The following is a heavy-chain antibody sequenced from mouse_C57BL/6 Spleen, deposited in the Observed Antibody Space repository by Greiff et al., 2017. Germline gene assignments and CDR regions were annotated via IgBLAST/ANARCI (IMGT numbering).Heavy chain of an antibody. J-gene: IGHJ4*01. D-gene: IGHD1-1*01. V-gene: IGHV1-59*01. Sequence: VKLQQPGAELVRPGTSVKLSCKASGYTFTSYWMHWVKQRPGQGLEWIGVIDPSDSYTNYNQKFKGKATLTVDTSSSTAYMQLSSLTSEDSAVYYCARRTTVVAPHYYAMDYWGQGTSVTVSS. CDR1: GYTFTSYW. CDR3: ARRTTVVAPHYYAMDY. CDR2: IDPSDSYT.